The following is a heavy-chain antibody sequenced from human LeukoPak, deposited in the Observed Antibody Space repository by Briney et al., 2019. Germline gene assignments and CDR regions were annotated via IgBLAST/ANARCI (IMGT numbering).Heavy chain of an antibody. J-gene: IGHJ4*02. CDR1: GFTFSSYA. D-gene: IGHD3-22*01. CDR3: AKDRGEVYYYDSSGYPPLIDY. Sequence: PGGSLRLSCAASGFTFSSYAMSWVRQAPGKGLEWVSAISGSGGSTYYADSVKGRFTISRDNSKNTLYLQMNSLRAEDTAVYYCAKDRGEVYYYDSSGYPPLIDYWGQGTLVTVSS. V-gene: IGHV3-23*01. CDR2: ISGSGGST.